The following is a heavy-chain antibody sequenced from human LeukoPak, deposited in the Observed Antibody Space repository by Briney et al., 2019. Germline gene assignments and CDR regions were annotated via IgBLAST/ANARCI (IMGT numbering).Heavy chain of an antibody. V-gene: IGHV1-2*02. CDR1: GYTFTGYY. D-gene: IGHD3-3*01. CDR2: INPNSGGT. CDR3: ALLGEYDFWSGYPFDY. Sequence: ASVKVSCKASGYTFTGYYMHWVRQAPGQGLEWMVWINPNSGGTNYAQKFQGRVTMTRDTSISTAYMELSRLRSDDTAVYYCALLGEYDFWSGYPFDYWGQGTLVTVSS. J-gene: IGHJ4*02.